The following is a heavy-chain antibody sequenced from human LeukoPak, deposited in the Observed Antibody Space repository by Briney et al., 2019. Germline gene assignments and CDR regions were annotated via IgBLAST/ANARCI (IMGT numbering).Heavy chain of an antibody. J-gene: IGHJ4*02. V-gene: IGHV3-66*01. CDR1: GFTVSSNY. CDR2: IYSGGST. CDR3: AKNMVGGVIMSSSFDY. Sequence: GGSLRLSCAASGFTVSSNYMSWVRQAPGKGLEWVSVIYSGGSTYYADSVKGRFTISRDNPKNTLYLQMNSLRAEDTAVYYCAKNMVGGVIMSSSFDYWGQGTLVTVSS. D-gene: IGHD3-10*01.